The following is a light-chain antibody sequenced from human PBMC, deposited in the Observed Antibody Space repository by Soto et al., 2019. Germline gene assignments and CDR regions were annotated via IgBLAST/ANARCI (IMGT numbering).Light chain of an antibody. Sequence: EIVLTQSPATLSLSPGERATLSCRASQSVGNYLAWYQQKPGQAPRLLIYDSSNRATGIPARFSGSGSGTDFALTISSLEPEDFALYYCQQRSNWPPIFTFGPGTKVDIK. CDR1: QSVGNY. V-gene: IGKV3-11*01. J-gene: IGKJ3*01. CDR2: DSS. CDR3: QQRSNWPPIFT.